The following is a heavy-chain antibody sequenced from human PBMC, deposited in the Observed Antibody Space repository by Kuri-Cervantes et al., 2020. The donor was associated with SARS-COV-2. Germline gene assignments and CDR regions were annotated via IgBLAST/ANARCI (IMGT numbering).Heavy chain of an antibody. J-gene: IGHJ3*02. V-gene: IGHV3-7*01. CDR3: ARDPGGYSYGYMWAFDI. Sequence: GESLKISCAASGFTFSSYWMSWVRQAPGKGLEWVANIKQDGSEKYYVDSVKGRFTISRDNAKNSLYLQMNSLRAEDTAVYYCARDPGGYSYGYMWAFDIWGQGTMVTVSS. CDR2: IKQDGSEK. D-gene: IGHD5-18*01. CDR1: GFTFSSYW.